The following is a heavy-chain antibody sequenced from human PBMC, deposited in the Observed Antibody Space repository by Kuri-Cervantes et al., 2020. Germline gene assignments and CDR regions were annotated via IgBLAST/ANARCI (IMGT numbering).Heavy chain of an antibody. CDR2: IKQDGSEK. CDR1: GFTFSSYA. V-gene: IGHV3-7*01. Sequence: GESLKISCAASGFTFSSYAMHWVRQAPGKGLEWVANIKQDGSEKYYVDSVKGRFTISRDNAKNSLYLQMNSLRAEDTAVYYCARVGVVVAATRGDFDYWGQGTLVTVSS. CDR3: ARVGVVVAATRGDFDY. J-gene: IGHJ4*02. D-gene: IGHD2-15*01.